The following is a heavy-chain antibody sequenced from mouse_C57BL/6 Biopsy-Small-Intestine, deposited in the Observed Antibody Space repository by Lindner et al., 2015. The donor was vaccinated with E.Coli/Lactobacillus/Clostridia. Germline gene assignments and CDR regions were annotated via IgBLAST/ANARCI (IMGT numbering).Heavy chain of an antibody. V-gene: IGHV3-8*01. CDR3: ARHAVGPYRYFDV. J-gene: IGHJ1*01. CDR2: IGYSGNT. Sequence: VQLQESGPGLAKPSQSLSLTCSVTGYSITSDYWNWIRKFPGNKFEYMGFIGYSGNTYYNPSLKSRISITRDTSKNQYYLQLESVTAEDTATYYCARHAVGPYRYFDVWGAGTTVTVSS. CDR1: GYSITSDY. D-gene: IGHD1-1*01.